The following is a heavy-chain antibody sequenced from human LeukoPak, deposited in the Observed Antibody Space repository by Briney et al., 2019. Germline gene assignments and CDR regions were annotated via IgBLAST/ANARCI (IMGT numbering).Heavy chain of an antibody. V-gene: IGHV3-23*01. J-gene: IGHJ4*02. CDR3: AKRGVVIRVILVGFHKEAYYFDS. Sequence: PRGSLRLSCAVSGITLSNYGMSWVRQAPGKGLEWVAGISGSGGSTNYADSVKGRFTISRDNRKNTLYLQMNSLRAEDTAVYFCAKRGVVIRVILVGFHKEAYYFDSWGQGALVTVSS. D-gene: IGHD3-22*01. CDR2: ISGSGGST. CDR1: GITLSNYG.